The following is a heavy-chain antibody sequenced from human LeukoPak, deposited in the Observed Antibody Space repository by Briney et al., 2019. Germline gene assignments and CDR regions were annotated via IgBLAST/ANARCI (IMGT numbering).Heavy chain of an antibody. CDR1: GFTFDDYA. D-gene: IGHD3-10*01. J-gene: IGHJ4*02. Sequence: GGSLRLSCAASGFTFDDYAMHWVRQAPGKGLEWVSGISWNSGSIGYADSVKGRFTISRDNAKNSLYLQMNSLRAEDTALYYCARDPSVYYYGSGSFDYWGQGTLVTVSS. CDR3: ARDPSVYYYGSGSFDY. V-gene: IGHV3-9*01. CDR2: ISWNSGSI.